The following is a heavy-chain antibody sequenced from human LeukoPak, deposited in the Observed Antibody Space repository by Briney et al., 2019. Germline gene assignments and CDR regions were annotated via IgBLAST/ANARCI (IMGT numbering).Heavy chain of an antibody. J-gene: IGHJ5*02. CDR1: GYTLTELS. Sequence: ASVKVSCKVSGYTLTELSMHWVRQAPGKGLEWMGGFDPEDGETIYAQKFQGRVTMTEDTSTDTAYMELSSLRSEDTAVYYCATFIVVVPAATGWFDPWGQGTLVTVSS. V-gene: IGHV1-24*01. CDR3: ATFIVVVPAATGWFDP. D-gene: IGHD2-2*01. CDR2: FDPEDGET.